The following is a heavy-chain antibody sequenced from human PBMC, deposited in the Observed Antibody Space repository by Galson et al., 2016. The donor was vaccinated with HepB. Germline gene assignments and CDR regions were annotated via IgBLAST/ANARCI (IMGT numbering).Heavy chain of an antibody. V-gene: IGHV3-49*03. CDR1: GFTFADYA. CDR2: IRSQTYGGTT. D-gene: IGHD5-18*01. Sequence: SLRLSCATSGFTFADYAMTWFRQTPGKGLEWVGFIRSQTYGGTTDYAASVEGRFTISRENSKSIVYLQMNSLKTEDTALYYCTRLSGYTYGHDFDYWGQGTLVTVSS. J-gene: IGHJ4*02. CDR3: TRLSGYTYGHDFDY.